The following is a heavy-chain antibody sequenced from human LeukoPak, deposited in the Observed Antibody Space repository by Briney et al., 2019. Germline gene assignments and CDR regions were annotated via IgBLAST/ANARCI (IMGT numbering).Heavy chain of an antibody. V-gene: IGHV3-30*04. D-gene: IGHD5-24*01. CDR2: ISYDGSNK. J-gene: IGHJ4*02. CDR3: ARDQGYTFDY. Sequence: GRSLRLSCAASGFTFGSYAMHWVRQAPGKGLEWVAVISYDGSNKYYADSVKGRFTISRDNSKNTLYLQMNSLRAEDTAVYYCARDQGYTFDYWGQGTLVTVSS. CDR1: GFTFGSYA.